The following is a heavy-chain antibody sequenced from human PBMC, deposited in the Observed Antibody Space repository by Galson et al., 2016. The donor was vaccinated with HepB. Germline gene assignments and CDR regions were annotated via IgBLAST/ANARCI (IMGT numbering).Heavy chain of an antibody. J-gene: IGHJ4*02. CDR2: IFSGGNT. CDR3: ARSPEWEVRYDY. V-gene: IGHV3-53*01. Sequence: LRLSCAASGFSVRTSSMSWVRQAPGKGLECVSFIFSGGNTYYADSVQGRFTISRDNSKNTVSLEMNSLRVEDTAVYYCARSPEWEVRYDYWGQGTLVTVSS. CDR1: GFSVRTSS. D-gene: IGHD1-26*01.